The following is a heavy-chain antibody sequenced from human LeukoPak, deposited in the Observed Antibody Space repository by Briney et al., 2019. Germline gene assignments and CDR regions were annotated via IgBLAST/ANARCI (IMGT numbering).Heavy chain of an antibody. CDR2: IIPILGIA. CDR3: ARDFSDYGMDV. D-gene: IGHD2/OR15-2a*01. CDR1: GGTFSSYT. V-gene: IGHV1-69*04. Sequence: SVTVSCKASGGTFSSYTISWVRQAPGQGLEWMGRIIPILGIANYAQKFQGRVTITADKSTSTAYMELSSLRSEDTAVYYCARDFSDYGMDVWGQGTTVTVSS. J-gene: IGHJ6*02.